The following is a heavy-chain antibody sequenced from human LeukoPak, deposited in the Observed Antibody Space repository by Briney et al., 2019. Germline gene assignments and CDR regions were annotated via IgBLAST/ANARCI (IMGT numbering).Heavy chain of an antibody. V-gene: IGHV2-5*02. CDR2: INWDDDK. J-gene: IGHJ4*02. Sequence: SGPTLVKPTQTLTLTCTFSGFSLITSGVGVGRIRQSPGKALEWLALINWDDDKRYSPSLKSRFTITKDTSKNQVVLTMTNMDPVDTATYYCAHSLGYYDSSRNYYDGPFDYLGPGTLVTVSS. D-gene: IGHD3-22*01. CDR3: AHSLGYYDSSRNYYDGPFDY. CDR1: GFSLITSGVG.